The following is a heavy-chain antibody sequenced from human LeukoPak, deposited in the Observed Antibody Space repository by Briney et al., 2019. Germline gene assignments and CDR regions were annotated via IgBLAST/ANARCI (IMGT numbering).Heavy chain of an antibody. CDR2: ISVDNGNT. D-gene: IGHD3-22*01. Sequence: ASVKVSCKASGYNFISYGISWVRQAPGQGLEWMGWISVDNGNTKYAQKFQGRVTMTTETSTSTAYMELRSLRSDDTAVYYCVRAGTYYFDTSGYLVYWGQGTLVTVSS. J-gene: IGHJ4*02. V-gene: IGHV1-18*01. CDR3: VRAGTYYFDTSGYLVY. CDR1: GYNFISYG.